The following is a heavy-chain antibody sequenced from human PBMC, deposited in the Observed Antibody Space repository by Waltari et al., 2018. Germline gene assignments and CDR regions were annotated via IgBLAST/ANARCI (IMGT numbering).Heavy chain of an antibody. CDR1: GGSIRSAAYY. CDR3: ARVMYNWNYGVSRWDALDI. D-gene: IGHD1-7*01. CDR2: IFYSGTA. Sequence: QVQLQESGPGLVKPSQTLSLTCTVSGGSIRSAAYYWSWIRQHPGKGREWVGYIFYSGTAYYNPSLEDRVTISVDTSKNQFSLNIYSVTAADTAVYYCARVMYNWNYGVSRWDALDIWGQGTMVTVTP. J-gene: IGHJ3*02. V-gene: IGHV4-31*03.